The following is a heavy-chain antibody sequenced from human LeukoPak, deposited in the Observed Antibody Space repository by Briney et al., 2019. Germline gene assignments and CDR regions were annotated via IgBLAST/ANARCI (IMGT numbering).Heavy chain of an antibody. J-gene: IGHJ4*02. CDR1: GGSINSYY. V-gene: IGHV4-59*08. CDR3: ARVRAVAEVVDY. D-gene: IGHD6-19*01. CDR2: IYYSGST. Sequence: PSETLSLTCTVSGGSINSYYWSWIRQPPGKGLEWIGYIYYSGSTHYNPSLKSRVTISVDTSKNQFSLKLSSVTAADTAVYYCARVRAVAEVVDYWGQGTLVTVSS.